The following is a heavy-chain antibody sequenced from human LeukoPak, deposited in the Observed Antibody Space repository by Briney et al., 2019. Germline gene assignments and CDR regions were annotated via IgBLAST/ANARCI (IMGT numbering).Heavy chain of an antibody. CDR1: GFTFDDYA. D-gene: IGHD3-3*01. CDR3: AKDMWDFWSGYSGAFDI. CDR2: ISWKRGSI. Sequence: GRSLRLSCAASGFTFDDYAMHWVREAPGKGLEWVSGISWKRGSIGYADSVKGRFTISRDNAKNSLYLQMNSLRAEDTALYYCAKDMWDFWSGYSGAFDIWGQGTMVTVSS. J-gene: IGHJ3*02. V-gene: IGHV3-9*01.